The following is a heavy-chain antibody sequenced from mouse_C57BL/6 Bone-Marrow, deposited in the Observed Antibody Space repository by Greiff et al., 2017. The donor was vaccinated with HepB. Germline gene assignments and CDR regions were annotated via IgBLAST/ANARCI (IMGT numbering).Heavy chain of an antibody. CDR1: GYTFTDYN. CDR2: INPNNGGT. D-gene: IGHD1-1*01. J-gene: IGHJ1*03. Sequence: EVQLQQSGPELVKPGASVKIPCKASGYTFTDYNMDWVKQSHGKSLEWIGDINPNNGGTIYNQNVKGKATLTVDKSSSTADMELRSLTSEDTAVYYCARGAHYGSTHWYFDVWGTGTTVTVSS. V-gene: IGHV1-18*01. CDR3: ARGAHYGSTHWYFDV.